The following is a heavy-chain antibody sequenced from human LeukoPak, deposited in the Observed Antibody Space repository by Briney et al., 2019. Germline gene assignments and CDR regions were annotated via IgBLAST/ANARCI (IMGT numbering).Heavy chain of an antibody. Sequence: ASVKVSCKASGYTFTGYYMHWVRQAPGQGLGWMGWINPNSGGTNYAQKFQGRVTMTRDTSISTAYMELSRLRSDDTAVYYCARAADTAMAHFDYWGQGTLVTVSS. CDR3: ARAADTAMAHFDY. D-gene: IGHD5-18*01. V-gene: IGHV1-2*02. CDR1: GYTFTGYY. J-gene: IGHJ4*02. CDR2: INPNSGGT.